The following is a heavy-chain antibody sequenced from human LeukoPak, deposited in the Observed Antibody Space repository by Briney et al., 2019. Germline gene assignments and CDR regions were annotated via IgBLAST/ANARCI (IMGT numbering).Heavy chain of an antibody. V-gene: IGHV4-31*03. J-gene: IGHJ3*02. Sequence: SQTLSLTCTVSGGSISSGGYYWSWIHQHPGKGLEWIGYIYYSESTYYNPSLKSRVTISVDTSKNQFSLKLSSVTAADTAVYYCARVPPVCGGDCTNRPQVAFDIWGQGTMVTVSS. CDR3: ARVPPVCGGDCTNRPQVAFDI. D-gene: IGHD2-21*02. CDR1: GGSISSGGYY. CDR2: IYYSEST.